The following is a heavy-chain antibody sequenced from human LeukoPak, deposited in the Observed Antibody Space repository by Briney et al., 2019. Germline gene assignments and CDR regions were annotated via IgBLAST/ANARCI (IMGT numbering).Heavy chain of an antibody. D-gene: IGHD1-26*01. CDR2: INPNSGGT. Sequence: KPGASVKVSCKASGYTFTGYYMHWVRQAPGQGLEWMGWINPNSGGTNYAQKFQGRVTMTRDTSISTAYMELSRLRSDDTAVYYCARDEGSYRKRYNWFDPWGQGTLVTVSS. CDR3: ARDEGSYRKRYNWFDP. CDR1: GYTFTGYY. V-gene: IGHV1-2*02. J-gene: IGHJ5*02.